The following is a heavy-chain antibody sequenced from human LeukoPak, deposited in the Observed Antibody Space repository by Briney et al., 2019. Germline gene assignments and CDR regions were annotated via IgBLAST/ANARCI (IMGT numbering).Heavy chain of an antibody. J-gene: IGHJ6*02. V-gene: IGHV3-49*04. CDR3: SRVPIQLWMHNGMDV. CDR1: GFTLGDHA. Sequence: GGSLRLSCTPSGFTLGDHAMSWVRQAPGKGVEWVGFIRSNAYRGITEYAESVKGKFTISRDHSTSVVYLQMYGLNSEDTAVYFCSRVPIQLWMHNGMDVWGQGTTVTVSS. CDR2: IRSNAYRGIT. D-gene: IGHD5-18*01.